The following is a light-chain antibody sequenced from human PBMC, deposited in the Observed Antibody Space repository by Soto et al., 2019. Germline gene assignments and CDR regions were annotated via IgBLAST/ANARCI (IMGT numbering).Light chain of an antibody. V-gene: IGKV1-39*01. CDR2: TTS. J-gene: IGKJ4*01. CDR1: QSISSY. CDR3: QQSYSIPT. Sequence: DIQMTQSPSSLSASIGDRVTITCRASQSISSYLNWYQQKSGKAPKLLIHTTSILQSGVPSRFSGSGAGTDFTLTISSLQPEDSATYYCQQSYSIPTFGGGTKVEIK.